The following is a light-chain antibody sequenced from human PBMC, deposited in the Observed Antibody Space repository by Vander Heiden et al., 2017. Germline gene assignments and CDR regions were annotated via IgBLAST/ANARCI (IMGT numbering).Light chain of an antibody. CDR3: QQRFATPVT. V-gene: IGKV1-39*01. CDR1: QSINSF. J-gene: IGKJ1*01. CDR2: AAS. Sequence: DIQMTQFPSSLSASVGDRVTITCRASQSINSFLNWYQEKPGKAPQLLIYAASSFQSGVPSRFSGSGSGTDFTLTISRLQPEDFATYSCQQRFATPVTFGQRTKVEIK.